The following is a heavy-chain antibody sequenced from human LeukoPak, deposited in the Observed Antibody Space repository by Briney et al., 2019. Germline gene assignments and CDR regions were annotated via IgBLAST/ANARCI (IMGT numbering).Heavy chain of an antibody. CDR1: GYTFTGYY. Sequence: SVKVSCKASGYTFTGYYMHWVRQAPGQGLEGMGWINPNSGGTNYAQKFQGRVTMTRDTSISTAYMELSRLRSDDTAVYYCARDYYDSSGYLAFDIWGQGTMVTVSS. CDR3: ARDYYDSSGYLAFDI. J-gene: IGHJ3*02. CDR2: INPNSGGT. V-gene: IGHV1-2*02. D-gene: IGHD3-22*01.